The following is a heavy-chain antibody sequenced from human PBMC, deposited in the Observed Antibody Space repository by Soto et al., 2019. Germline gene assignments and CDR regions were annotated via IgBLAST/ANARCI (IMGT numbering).Heavy chain of an antibody. Sequence: SETLSLTCSVYGGSFSGYYWSWIRQPPGKGLEWIGEINHSGSTNYNPSLKSRVTISVDTSKNQFSLKLSSVTAADTAMYYCTRKARVPYVMDVWSQGTSVTVSS. CDR3: TRKARVPYVMDV. D-gene: IGHD6-6*01. CDR2: INHSGST. V-gene: IGHV4-34*01. J-gene: IGHJ6*02. CDR1: GGSFSGYY.